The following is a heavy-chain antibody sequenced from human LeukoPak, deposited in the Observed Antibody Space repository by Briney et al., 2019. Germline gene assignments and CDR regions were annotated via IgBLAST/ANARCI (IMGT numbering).Heavy chain of an antibody. V-gene: IGHV4-30-4*08. D-gene: IGHD6-13*01. J-gene: IGHJ4*02. CDR1: GFTFSDYY. CDR3: ARGWDSSSWMLDY. Sequence: LRLSCAASGFTFSDYYMSWIRQPPGKGLEWIGYIYYSGSTYYNPSLKSRVTISVDTSKNQFSLKLSSVTAADTAVYYCARGWDSSSWMLDYWGQGTLVTVSS. CDR2: IYYSGST.